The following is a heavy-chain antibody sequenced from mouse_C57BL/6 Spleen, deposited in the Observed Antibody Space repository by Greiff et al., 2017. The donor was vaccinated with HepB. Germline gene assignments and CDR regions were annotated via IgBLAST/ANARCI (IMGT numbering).Heavy chain of an antibody. D-gene: IGHD2-5*01. V-gene: IGHV1-82*01. J-gene: IGHJ1*03. CDR1: GYAFSSSW. CDR2: IYPGDGDT. Sequence: QVQLQQSGPELVKPGASVKISCKASGYAFSSSWMNWVKQRPGKGLEWIGRIYPGDGDTNYNGKFKGKATLTADKSSSTAYMQLSSLTSEDSAVYFCARPPHSNYGYFDVWGTGTTVTVSS. CDR3: ARPPHSNYGYFDV.